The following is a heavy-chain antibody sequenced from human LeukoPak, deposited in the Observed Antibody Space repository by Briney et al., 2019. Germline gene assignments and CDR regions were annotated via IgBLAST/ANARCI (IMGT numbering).Heavy chain of an antibody. Sequence: ASVTVSCKASGYTFTGYYMHWVRQAPGQGLEWMGWSNPNSGGTNYAQNFQARVTMTRDTSISTAYMELSRLRSDDTAVYYCARDPRPTRGGGSGSYYNLIDYWGQGTLVTVSS. D-gene: IGHD3-10*01. V-gene: IGHV1-2*02. J-gene: IGHJ4*02. CDR2: SNPNSGGT. CDR1: GYTFTGYY. CDR3: ARDPRPTRGGGSGSYYNLIDY.